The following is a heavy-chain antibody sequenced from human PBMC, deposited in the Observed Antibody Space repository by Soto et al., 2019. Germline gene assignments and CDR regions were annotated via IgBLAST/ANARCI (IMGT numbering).Heavy chain of an antibody. J-gene: IGHJ4*02. CDR3: ARERNLLGYCSGGNCYTDY. V-gene: IGHV4-4*02. Sequence: PSETLSLTCAVSSGSISSSNWWSWVRQPPGKGLEWIGEIYHSGSTNYNPSLKSRVTISVDKSKNQFSLKLSSVTAADTAVYYCARERNLLGYCSGGNCYTDYSGQGTLVTVSS. D-gene: IGHD2-15*01. CDR2: IYHSGST. CDR1: SGSISSSNW.